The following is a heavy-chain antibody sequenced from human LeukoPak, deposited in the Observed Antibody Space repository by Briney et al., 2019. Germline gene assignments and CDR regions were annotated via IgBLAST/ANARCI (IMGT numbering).Heavy chain of an antibody. V-gene: IGHV1-69*13. J-gene: IGHJ4*02. CDR1: GGTFSSYA. CDR3: AGLSGYDPYYFDY. D-gene: IGHD5-12*01. CDR2: IIPIFGTA. Sequence: SVKVSCKASGGTFSSYAISWVRQAPGQGLEWMGGIIPIFGTANYAQKFQGRVTITADESTSTAYMELSSLTSDDTAVYYCAGLSGYDPYYFDYWGQGTLVAVSS.